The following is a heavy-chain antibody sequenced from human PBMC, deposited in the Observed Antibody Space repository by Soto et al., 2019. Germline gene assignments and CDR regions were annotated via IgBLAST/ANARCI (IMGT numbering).Heavy chain of an antibody. V-gene: IGHV4-34*01. J-gene: IGHJ5*02. D-gene: IGHD2-15*01. CDR3: AREGEDILTMLTPHPNWFDP. CDR2: INHSGST. CDR1: GGSFSGYY. Sequence: SETLSLTCAVYGGSFSGYYWSWIRQPPGKGLEWIGEINHSGSTNYNPSLKSRVTISVDTSKNQFSLKLSSVTAADTAVYYCAREGEDILTMLTPHPNWFDPWGQGTLVTVSS.